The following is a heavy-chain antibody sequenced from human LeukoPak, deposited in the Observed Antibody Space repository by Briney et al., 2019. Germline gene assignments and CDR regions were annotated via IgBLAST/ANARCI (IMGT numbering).Heavy chain of an antibody. V-gene: IGHV3-48*01. Sequence: PGGSLRLSCAASGFTFNTYSMNWVRQAPGKGPEWVSYISSSSGTIYYADSVKGRFIISRDNAKNLLYLQMNSLRAEDTAVYYCARKYGSGSYSDYWGQGTLVTVSS. D-gene: IGHD3-10*01. CDR1: GFTFNTYS. J-gene: IGHJ4*02. CDR3: ARKYGSGSYSDY. CDR2: ISSSSGTI.